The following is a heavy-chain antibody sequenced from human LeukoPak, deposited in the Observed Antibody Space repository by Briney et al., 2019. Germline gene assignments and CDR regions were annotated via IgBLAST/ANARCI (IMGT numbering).Heavy chain of an antibody. CDR1: GGSFSGYY. CDR2: INHSGST. J-gene: IGHJ3*02. Sequence: SETLSLTSAVYGGSFSGYYWSWIRQPPGKGLEWIGEINHSGSTNYNPSLKSRVTIPVDTSKNQFSLKLSSVTAADTAVYYCARQGPNYYGSGSYPFDIWGQGTMVTVSS. D-gene: IGHD3-10*01. CDR3: ARQGPNYYGSGSYPFDI. V-gene: IGHV4-34*01.